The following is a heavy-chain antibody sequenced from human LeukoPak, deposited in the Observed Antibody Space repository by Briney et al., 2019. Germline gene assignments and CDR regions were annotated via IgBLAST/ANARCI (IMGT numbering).Heavy chain of an antibody. CDR2: IYYSGST. D-gene: IGHD5-12*01. CDR3: ARATYPRGLFDY. J-gene: IGHJ4*02. CDR1: GGSISSYY. Sequence: TSETLSLTCTVSGGSISSYYWSWIRQPPGKGLEWIGYIYYSGSTNYNPSLKSRVTISVDTSKNQFSLKLSSVTAADTAVYYCARATYPRGLFDYWGQGTLVTVSS. V-gene: IGHV4-59*01.